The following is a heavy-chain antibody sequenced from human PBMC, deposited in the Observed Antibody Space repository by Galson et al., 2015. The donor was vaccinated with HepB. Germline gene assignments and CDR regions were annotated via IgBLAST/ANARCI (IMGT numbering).Heavy chain of an antibody. Sequence: SVKVSCKASGYTFIEYYIHWVRQAPGQGLEYMGYINPNSGGTNYAQKFQGRVTMTRDTSVSTAYMDLSRLRSDDTAVYFCARMLHGDWGQGTRVTVSS. CDR1: GYTFIEYY. CDR2: INPNSGGT. CDR3: ARMLHGD. V-gene: IGHV1-2*02. D-gene: IGHD2-8*01. J-gene: IGHJ4*02.